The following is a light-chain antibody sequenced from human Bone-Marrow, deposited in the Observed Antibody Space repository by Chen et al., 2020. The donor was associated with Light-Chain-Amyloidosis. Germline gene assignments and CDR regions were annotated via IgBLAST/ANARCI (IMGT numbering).Light chain of an antibody. CDR2: EFT. V-gene: IGLV2-14*01. CDR1: SSDVGGDNH. J-gene: IGLJ1*01. Sequence: QSALTQPASVSGSPGQSITISCTGTSSDVGGDNHVSWYQQHPDKAPKLMIYEFTNRPSWVPYRFSGSKSDNTASLTISGLQTEDEADYFCSSYTMTNTLVFGSGTRVTVL. CDR3: SSYTMTNTLV.